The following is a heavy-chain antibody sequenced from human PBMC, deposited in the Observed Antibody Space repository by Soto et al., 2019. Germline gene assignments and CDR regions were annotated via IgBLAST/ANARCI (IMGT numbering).Heavy chain of an antibody. Sequence: GGSLRLSCAASGFTFSSYWMSWVRQAPGKGLEWLANIKQDGSEKYYVDSVKGRFTISRDNAKNSLYLQMNSLRAEDTAVYYCARKLTDYYYYYYMDVWGKGTTVTVSS. CDR2: IKQDGSEK. V-gene: IGHV3-7*01. CDR1: GFTFSSYW. CDR3: ARKLTDYYYYYYMDV. D-gene: IGHD7-27*01. J-gene: IGHJ6*03.